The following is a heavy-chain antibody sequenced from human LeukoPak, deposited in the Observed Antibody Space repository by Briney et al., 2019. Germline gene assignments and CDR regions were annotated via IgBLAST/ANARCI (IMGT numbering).Heavy chain of an antibody. Sequence: GASVKVSCKASGYTFTSYGISWVRQAPGQGLEWMGWISAYNGNTNYAQKFQGRVTMTRDTSTSTVYMELSSLRSEDTAVYYCARELGYSGYWGQGTLVTVSS. CDR1: GYTFTSYG. J-gene: IGHJ4*02. V-gene: IGHV1-18*01. CDR3: ARELGYSGY. D-gene: IGHD7-27*01. CDR2: ISAYNGNT.